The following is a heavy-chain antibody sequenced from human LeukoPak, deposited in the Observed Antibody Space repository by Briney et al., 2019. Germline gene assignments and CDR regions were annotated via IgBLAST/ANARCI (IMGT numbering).Heavy chain of an antibody. J-gene: IGHJ4*02. D-gene: IGHD1-26*01. CDR3: ASGGIYYGAAFDF. V-gene: IGHV3-20*04. CDR2: INWNGGST. CDR1: GFTFDDYG. Sequence: LPGGSLRLSCAASGFTFDDYGMSWVRQAPGKGLEWVSGINWNGGSTGYADSVKGRFTISRGNAKNSLYLQMNSLRAEDTALYYCASGGIYYGAAFDFWGQGTLVTVSS.